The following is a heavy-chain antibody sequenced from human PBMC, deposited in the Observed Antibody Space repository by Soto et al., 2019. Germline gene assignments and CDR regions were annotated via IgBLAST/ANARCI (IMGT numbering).Heavy chain of an antibody. CDR2: IIPILGIA. Sequence: QVQLVQSGAEVKKPGSSVKVSCKASGGTFSSYTISWVRQAPGQGLEWMGRIIPILGIANYAQKFQGRVTITADKSTSTAYMERSSLRSEDTAVYYCAIAVAGTHGMDVWGQGTTVTVSS. V-gene: IGHV1-69*02. CDR1: GGTFSSYT. CDR3: AIAVAGTHGMDV. D-gene: IGHD6-19*01. J-gene: IGHJ6*02.